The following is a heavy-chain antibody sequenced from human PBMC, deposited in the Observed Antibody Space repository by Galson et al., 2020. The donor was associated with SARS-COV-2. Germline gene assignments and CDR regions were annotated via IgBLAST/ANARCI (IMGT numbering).Heavy chain of an antibody. V-gene: IGHV3-30-3*01. Sequence: GGSLRLSCAASGFIFSDYSMHWVRQAPGKGLEWVALISVGGNNKYYADSVKGRFTISRDNSKNTLFLQVDSLRLEDTAVYFCRGSSPRRLGFDIWGQGTMVTVSS. CDR1: GFIFSDYS. CDR2: ISVGGNNK. J-gene: IGHJ3*02. D-gene: IGHD3-10*01. CDR3: RGSSPRRLGFDI.